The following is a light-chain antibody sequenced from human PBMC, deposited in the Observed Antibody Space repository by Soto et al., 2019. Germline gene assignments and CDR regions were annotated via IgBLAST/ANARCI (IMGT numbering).Light chain of an antibody. CDR1: QSVSSW. V-gene: IGKV1-5*01. Sequence: DIQMTQSPSTLSASVGDRVTITCRASQSVSSWLVWYQQKPAKAPKLLIYDASTLASGVPSRFSGSGSGTEFTLTISSQQPDDFASYYCQQHNGCFGGGTKVEIK. CDR2: DAS. J-gene: IGKJ4*01. CDR3: QQHNGC.